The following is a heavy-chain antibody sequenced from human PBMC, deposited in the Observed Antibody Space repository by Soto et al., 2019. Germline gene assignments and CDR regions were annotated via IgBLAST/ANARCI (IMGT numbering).Heavy chain of an antibody. CDR3: ARDSVAAACRAGMEV. V-gene: IGHV1-69*01. J-gene: IGHJ6*02. CDR1: GGTFSSYA. Sequence: QVQLVQSGAEVKKPGSSVKVSCKASGGTFSSYAISWVRQAPGQVLEWMGGIIPIFGTANYAQKFQGRVTITAGESTSTDYLELGSLSSEDTAVYYCARDSVAAACRAGMEVWGQGTTVTASS. D-gene: IGHD6-13*01. CDR2: IIPIFGTA.